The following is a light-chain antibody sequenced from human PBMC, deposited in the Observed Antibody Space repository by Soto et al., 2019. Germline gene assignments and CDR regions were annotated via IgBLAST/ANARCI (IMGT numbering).Light chain of an antibody. CDR2: EVT. CDR3: SSYTSSATWV. V-gene: IGLV2-14*03. CDR1: GSNVGGYNY. Sequence: QSALTQPASVSGSPGQSITISCTGTGSNVGGYNYVSWYQQHPGKAPKLMIYEVTNRPSGVSDRFSGFKSGNTASLTISGLQTEDEADYYCSSYTSSATWVFGGGTKVIVL. J-gene: IGLJ2*01.